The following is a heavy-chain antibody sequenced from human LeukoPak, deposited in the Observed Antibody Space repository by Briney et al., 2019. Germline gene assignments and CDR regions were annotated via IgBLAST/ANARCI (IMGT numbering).Heavy chain of an antibody. CDR2: ISAYNGNT. J-gene: IGHJ4*02. CDR3: ARDPSVDMTGYSESWCYFDY. D-gene: IGHD3-9*01. V-gene: IGHV1-18*01. CDR1: GYTFTSYG. Sequence: ASVKVSCKASGYTFTSYGISWVRQAPGQGLEWMGWISAYNGNTNYAQKLQCRVTITRDTSATTAYMVLSSLRSEDTAVYYCARDPSVDMTGYSESWCYFDYWGQGTLVTVSS.